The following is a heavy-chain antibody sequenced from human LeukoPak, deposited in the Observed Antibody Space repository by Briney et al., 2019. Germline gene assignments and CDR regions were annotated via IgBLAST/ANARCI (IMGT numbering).Heavy chain of an antibody. CDR1: GGSFSGYY. J-gene: IGHJ4*02. CDR3: ARDIEYYDSSGYCPNFDY. Sequence: PSETLSLTCGVYGGSFSGYYWNWIRQPPGKGLEWIGEINHSGSTNYNPSLKSRVTISVDTSKNQFSLKLSSVTAADTAVYYCARDIEYYDSSGYCPNFDYWGQGTLVTVSS. CDR2: INHSGST. V-gene: IGHV4-34*01. D-gene: IGHD3-22*01.